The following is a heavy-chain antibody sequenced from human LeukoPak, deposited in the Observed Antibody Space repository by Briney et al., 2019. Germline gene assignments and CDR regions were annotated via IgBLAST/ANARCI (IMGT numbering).Heavy chain of an antibody. J-gene: IGHJ4*02. Sequence: GESLKISCQASGYTFSKYWIAWVRQMPGKGLEWMGIIFPDDSDTIYSPSFQGQVTISADKSISTAYLQWSNLKASDSAIYYCARQESEMTTPANRYFDLWGQGTLITVSS. CDR2: IFPDDSDT. D-gene: IGHD5-24*01. V-gene: IGHV5-51*01. CDR1: GYTFSKYW. CDR3: ARQESEMTTPANRYFDL.